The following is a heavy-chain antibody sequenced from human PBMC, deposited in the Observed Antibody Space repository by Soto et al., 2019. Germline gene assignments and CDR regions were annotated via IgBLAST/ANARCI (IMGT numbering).Heavy chain of an antibody. CDR3: IRGPRRSSVGTGAF. CDR1: GFGFNRYW. D-gene: IGHD6-6*01. CDR2: IHDDGTRT. V-gene: IGHV3-74*01. Sequence: GGSLRLSCAASGFGFNRYWMHWVRQVPGEGPEWGTRIHDDGTRTDYADSAKGRFTISIDNAKDILYLQMNALRVDDTAVYYCIRGPRRSSVGTGAFWGQGTLGTVAS. J-gene: IGHJ4*02.